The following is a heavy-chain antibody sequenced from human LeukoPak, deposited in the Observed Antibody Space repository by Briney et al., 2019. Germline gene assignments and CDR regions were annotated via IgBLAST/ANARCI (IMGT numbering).Heavy chain of an antibody. D-gene: IGHD1-26*01. CDR3: ARRRDLYSGSYYPFDY. Sequence: ASVKVSCKASGYPFTGYYMHWVRQMPGKGLKWMGIIYPGDSDARYSPSFQGQVTISADKSISTAYLQWSSLKASDTAMYYCARRRDLYSGSYYPFDYWGQGALVTVSS. J-gene: IGHJ4*02. CDR2: IYPGDSDA. V-gene: IGHV5-51*01. CDR1: GYPFTGYY.